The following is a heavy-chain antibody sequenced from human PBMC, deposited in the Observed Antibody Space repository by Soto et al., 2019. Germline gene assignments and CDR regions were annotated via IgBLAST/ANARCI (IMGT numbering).Heavy chain of an antibody. CDR1: GGSISSGGYY. CDR3: ARVDYSNNYYYYYMDV. CDR2: IYYSGST. D-gene: IGHD4-4*01. Sequence: QVQLQESGPGLVKPSQTLSLTCTVSGGSISSGGYYWSWIRQHPGKGLEWIGYIYYSGSTYYNPSLKSRVTISVDTSKNQFSLKLSSVTAADTAVYYCARVDYSNNYYYYYMDVWGKGTTVTVSS. J-gene: IGHJ6*03. V-gene: IGHV4-31*03.